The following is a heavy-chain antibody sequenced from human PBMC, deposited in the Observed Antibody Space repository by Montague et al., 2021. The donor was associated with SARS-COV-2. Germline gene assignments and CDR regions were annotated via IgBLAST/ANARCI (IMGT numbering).Heavy chain of an antibody. CDR3: ASVIWFGELFSPEYGMGV. V-gene: IGHV4-4*02. Sequence: SETLSLTCAVSGGSISSSNWWSWVRQPPGKGLEWIGEIYHSGSTNYNPSLKSRVTISVDESKNQFSLKLSSVTAADTTVYYCASVIWFGELFSPEYGMGVWGQGTTVTVSS. CDR1: GGSISSSNW. J-gene: IGHJ6*02. CDR2: IYHSGST. D-gene: IGHD3-10*01.